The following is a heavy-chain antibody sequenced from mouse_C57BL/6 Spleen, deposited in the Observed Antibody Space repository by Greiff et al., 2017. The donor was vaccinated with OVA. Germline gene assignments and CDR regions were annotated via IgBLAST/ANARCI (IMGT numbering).Heavy chain of an antibody. V-gene: IGHV1-26*01. D-gene: IGHD2-9*01. CDR2: INPNNGGT. CDR3: ARPPSMVTTGFAY. J-gene: IGHJ3*01. CDR1: GYTFTDYY. Sequence: VQLQQSGPELVKPGASVKISCKASGYTFTDYYMNWVKQSHGKSLEWIGDINPNNGGTSYNQKFKGKATLTVDKSSSTAYMELRSLTSEDSAVYYCARPPSMVTTGFAYWRQGTLVTVSA.